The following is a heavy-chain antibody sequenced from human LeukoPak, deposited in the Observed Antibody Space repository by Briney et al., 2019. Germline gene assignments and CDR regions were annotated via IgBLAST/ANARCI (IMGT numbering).Heavy chain of an antibody. V-gene: IGHV3-30-3*01. CDR1: GFTFSSYA. CDR3: ARGNIGNP. Sequence: PGRSLRLSCAASGFTFSSYAMHWVRQAPGKGLEWVAVISYDGSNKYYADSVKGRFTISRDNSKNTLYLQMNSLRPEDTAVYYCARGNIGNPWGQGSLVTVSS. D-gene: IGHD1-26*01. J-gene: IGHJ5*02. CDR2: ISYDGSNK.